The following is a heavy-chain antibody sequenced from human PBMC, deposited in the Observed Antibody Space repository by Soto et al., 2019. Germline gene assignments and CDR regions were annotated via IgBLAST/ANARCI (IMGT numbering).Heavy chain of an antibody. J-gene: IGHJ6*02. Sequence: QEQLAESGGGVVQPGNSLRLSCAASGFNFSTYGIHWVRQVPGQGPEWVAVISYDGSKETYADSVKGRFTISRDNSKNTLYVQMNSLRVEDTALYYCAKEGRQWLIYYYYGMDVWGQGTSVTVSS. CDR1: GFNFSTYG. CDR2: ISYDGSKE. D-gene: IGHD6-19*01. V-gene: IGHV3-30*18. CDR3: AKEGRQWLIYYYYGMDV.